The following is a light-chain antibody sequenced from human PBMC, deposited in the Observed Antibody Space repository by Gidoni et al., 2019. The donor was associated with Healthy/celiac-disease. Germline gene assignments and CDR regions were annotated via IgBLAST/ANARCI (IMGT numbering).Light chain of an antibody. Sequence: QSALTQPASVSGSPGQSITISCTGTSSDVGGYNYVSWYQQHPGKAPKLMIYDVSKRPSGVSNRFSGSKSGNTASLTISGLQAEDEADYYCSSYTSSSTQLYVFGTGTKVTVL. J-gene: IGLJ1*01. CDR1: SSDVGGYNY. CDR2: DVS. V-gene: IGLV2-14*03. CDR3: SSYTSSSTQLYV.